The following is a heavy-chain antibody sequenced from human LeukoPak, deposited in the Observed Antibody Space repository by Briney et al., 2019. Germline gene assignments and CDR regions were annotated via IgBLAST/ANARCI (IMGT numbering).Heavy chain of an antibody. V-gene: IGHV3-30*18. J-gene: IGHJ6*04. D-gene: IGHD3-10*01. CDR1: GFTFSSYG. Sequence: GGSLRLSCAASGFTFSSYGMHWVRQAPGKGLEWVAAISYDESNQSYADSVKGRFTISRGNSKNTLYLQMNSLRAEDTAVYYCAKARPTYMFRGVPLDVWGKGTTVPVSS. CDR2: ISYDESNQ. CDR3: AKARPTYMFRGVPLDV.